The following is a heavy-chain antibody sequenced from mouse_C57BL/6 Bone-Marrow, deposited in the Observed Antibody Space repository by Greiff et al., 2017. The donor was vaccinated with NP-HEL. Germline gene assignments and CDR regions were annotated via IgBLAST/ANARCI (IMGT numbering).Heavy chain of an antibody. D-gene: IGHD1-1*01. CDR3: TRSYYGSSSYAMDY. V-gene: IGHV1-5*01. Sequence: VQLQQSGTVLARPGASVKMSCKTSGYTFTSYWMHWVKQRPGQGLEWIGAIYPGNSDTSYNQKFKGKAKLTAVTSASTAYMELSSLTNEDSAVYYCTRSYYGSSSYAMDYWGQGTSVTVSS. CDR2: IYPGNSDT. J-gene: IGHJ4*01. CDR1: GYTFTSYW.